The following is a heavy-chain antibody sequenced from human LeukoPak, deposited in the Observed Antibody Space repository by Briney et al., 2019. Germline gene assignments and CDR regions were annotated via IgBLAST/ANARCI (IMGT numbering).Heavy chain of an antibody. CDR3: ARGGTTVTPGLLWFDP. CDR2: IYYSGST. Sequence: SETLSLTCTVSGGSISSHCWSWIRQPPGKGLEWIGYIYYSGSTKYNPSLESRVTISVDTSKNQFSLKLSSVTAADTAVYYCARGGTTVTPGLLWFDPWGQGTLVTVSS. CDR1: GGSISSHC. D-gene: IGHD4-17*01. V-gene: IGHV4-59*11. J-gene: IGHJ5*02.